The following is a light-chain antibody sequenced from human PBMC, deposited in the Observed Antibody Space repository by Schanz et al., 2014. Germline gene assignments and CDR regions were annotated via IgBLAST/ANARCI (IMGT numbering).Light chain of an antibody. Sequence: EIVMTQSPATLSVSPGERATLSCRASQSVSTNLAWYQQRPGQAPRLLIFGASIRATGIPARFSGSGSGTDFTLTISRLEPEDFAVYYCQQYSSSPTWTFGQGTKVEIK. CDR2: GAS. CDR1: QSVSTN. CDR3: QQYSSSPTWT. V-gene: IGKV3-15*01. J-gene: IGKJ1*01.